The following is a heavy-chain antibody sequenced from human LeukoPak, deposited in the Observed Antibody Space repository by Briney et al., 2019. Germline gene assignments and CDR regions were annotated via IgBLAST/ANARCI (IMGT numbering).Heavy chain of an antibody. Sequence: GESLKISCKASGYSFTTYWIGWVRQMPGKGLEWMGIIYPRDSDTRYSPSFQGQVTISADKSTSTAYLQWSSLRASDTAMYYCGRVAVTVKNWFDPWGQGTLVTVSS. V-gene: IGHV5-51*01. D-gene: IGHD6-19*01. CDR2: IYPRDSDT. J-gene: IGHJ5*02. CDR1: GYSFTTYW. CDR3: GRVAVTVKNWFDP.